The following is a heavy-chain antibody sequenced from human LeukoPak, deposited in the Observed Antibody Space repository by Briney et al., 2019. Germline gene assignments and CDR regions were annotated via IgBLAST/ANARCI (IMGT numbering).Heavy chain of an antibody. CDR2: ISSSSSYI. J-gene: IGHJ3*02. Sequence: GGSLRLSCAASGFTFSSYSMNWARQAPGKGLEWVSSISSSSSYIHYADSVKGRFTISRDNAKNSLYLQMNSLRAEDTAVYYCARLDTAMDYSAFDIWGQGTKVTVSS. D-gene: IGHD5-18*01. V-gene: IGHV3-21*01. CDR1: GFTFSSYS. CDR3: ARLDTAMDYSAFDI.